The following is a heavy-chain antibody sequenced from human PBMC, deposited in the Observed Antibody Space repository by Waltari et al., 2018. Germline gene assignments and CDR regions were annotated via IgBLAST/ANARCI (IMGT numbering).Heavy chain of an antibody. Sequence: EVQLVESGGGLVQPGGSLRLSCAASGFTFSSYWMHWVRQAPGQGLAWVSRINSDGSSTSYADCVMGRFTISRDNAKNTLYLQMNSLSVDDTAVYYCAELSSSAFHIWGQGTMVTVSS. CDR3: AELSSSAFHI. CDR2: INSDGSST. D-gene: IGHD1-7*01. J-gene: IGHJ3*02. CDR1: GFTFSSYW. V-gene: IGHV3-74*01.